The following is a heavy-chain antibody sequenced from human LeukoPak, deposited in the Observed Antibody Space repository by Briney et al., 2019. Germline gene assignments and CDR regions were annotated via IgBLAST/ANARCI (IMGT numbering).Heavy chain of an antibody. CDR2: ISAYNGNT. V-gene: IGHV1-18*01. CDR3: ARGGSSSWYDKSDY. J-gene: IGHJ4*02. CDR1: GYTFTSYG. D-gene: IGHD6-13*01. Sequence: ASVKVSCKASGYTFTSYGISWVRQAPGQGLGWMGWISAYNGNTNYAEKFQGRVTMTIDTSTRIAYMELRSLRSDDTAVYYCARGGSSSWYDKSDYWGQGTLVTVSS.